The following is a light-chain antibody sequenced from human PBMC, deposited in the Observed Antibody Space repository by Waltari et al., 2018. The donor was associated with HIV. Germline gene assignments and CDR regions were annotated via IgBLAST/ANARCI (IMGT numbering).Light chain of an antibody. CDR2: KAS. CDR1: QTVNSW. Sequence: DIQLTQSPSTLSASVGDGVMITCRASQTVNSWWAWYQQKSGPAPKVLIYKASNLKSGVSARFSGSGFGEEFTLTISSRQPDDRATYDCQQYNTYPWTFGQGTRVEIK. J-gene: IGKJ1*01. CDR3: QQYNTYPWT. V-gene: IGKV1-5*03.